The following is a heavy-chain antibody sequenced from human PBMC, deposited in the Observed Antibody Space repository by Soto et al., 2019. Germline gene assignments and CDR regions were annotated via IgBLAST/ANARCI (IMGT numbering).Heavy chain of an antibody. D-gene: IGHD6-19*01. J-gene: IGHJ3*02. CDR2: ISSTSIYI. Sequence: GGSLRLSCAASGFTFSSYSMNWVRQAPGKGQEWVSVISSTSIYIYYADSVKGRFTISRDNAKNSLYLQMTSLRAEDTAVYYCARETLVAGTGGAYDIWGQGTMVTVSS. V-gene: IGHV3-21*01. CDR3: ARETLVAGTGGAYDI. CDR1: GFTFSSYS.